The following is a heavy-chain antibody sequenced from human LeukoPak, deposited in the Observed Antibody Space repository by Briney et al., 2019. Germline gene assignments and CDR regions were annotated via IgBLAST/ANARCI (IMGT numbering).Heavy chain of an antibody. CDR2: IIPIFGTA. J-gene: IGHJ3*02. CDR3: AREGQPDDAFDI. V-gene: IGHV1-69*06. D-gene: IGHD6-13*01. CDR1: GGTFSSYA. Sequence: GASVKVSCKASGGTFSSYAISWVRQAPGQGLEWMGGIIPIFGTANYAQKFRGRVTITADKSTSTAYMELSSLRSEDTAVYYCAREGQPDDAFDIWGQGTMVTVSS.